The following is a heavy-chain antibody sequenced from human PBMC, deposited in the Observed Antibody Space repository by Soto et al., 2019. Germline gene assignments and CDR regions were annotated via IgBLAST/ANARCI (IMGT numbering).Heavy chain of an antibody. CDR2: INHSGST. V-gene: IGHV4-34*01. CDR1: GGSFSGYY. CDR3: ARGWGRIFDY. Sequence: QVQLQQWGAGLLKPSGTLSLTCAVYGGSFSGYYWSWIRQPPGKGLEWSGEINHSGSTNYNPSLKSRVTISADTSKNQFSLKLSSVTAADTAVYYCARGWGRIFDYWGQGTLVTVSS. D-gene: IGHD7-27*01. J-gene: IGHJ4*02.